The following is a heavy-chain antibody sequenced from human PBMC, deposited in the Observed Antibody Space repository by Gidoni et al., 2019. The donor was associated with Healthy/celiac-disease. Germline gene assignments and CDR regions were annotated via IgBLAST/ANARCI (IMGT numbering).Heavy chain of an antibody. CDR3: ATSYYFDSSGHYY. D-gene: IGHD3-22*01. CDR2: IKSKADGAST. V-gene: IGHV3-15*01. CDR1: GFTFSNAW. J-gene: IGHJ4*02. Sequence: EVQVVESGGGLVKPGGSLRLSCAASGFTFSNAWMSWVRQAPGMGLEWVGRIKSKADGASTDYVAPVKGRFTISRDDSKNTLYLQMNSLKTEDTAVYYCATSYYFDSSGHYYWGQGTLVTVSS.